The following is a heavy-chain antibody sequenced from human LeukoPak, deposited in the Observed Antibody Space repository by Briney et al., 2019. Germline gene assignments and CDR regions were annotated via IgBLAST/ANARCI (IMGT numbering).Heavy chain of an antibody. V-gene: IGHV4-59*01. Sequence: PSETLSLTCTVSGGSISNSYWSWFRQPPGKGLEWIGYIYYSGSTNYNPSLKSRVTISVDTSKNQFSPKLNSVTAADTAVYYCARGGWYQDYWGQGTLVTVSS. CDR2: IYYSGST. CDR3: ARGGWYQDY. D-gene: IGHD6-19*01. CDR1: GGSISNSY. J-gene: IGHJ4*02.